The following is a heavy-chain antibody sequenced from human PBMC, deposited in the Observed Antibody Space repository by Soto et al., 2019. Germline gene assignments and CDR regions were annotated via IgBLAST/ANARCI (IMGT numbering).Heavy chain of an antibody. CDR2: IWYDRSNK. J-gene: IGHJ4*02. CDR1: GFTFSSYG. CDR3: PKEAGYSYGWGVHGLDH. Sequence: GGSLTLSCAASGFTFSSYGMHWVRQAPGKGLEWVAVIWYDRSNKYYTDSVKGRFTISRDNSKNTLYLPMNSLRAEDTAVFYCPKEAGYSYGWGVHGLDHWGQRT. D-gene: IGHD3-10*01. V-gene: IGHV3-33*06.